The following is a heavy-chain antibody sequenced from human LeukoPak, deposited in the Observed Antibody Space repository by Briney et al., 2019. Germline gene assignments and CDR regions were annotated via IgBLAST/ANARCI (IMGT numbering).Heavy chain of an antibody. J-gene: IGHJ4*02. Sequence: GASVKISCKASGYSFSAYYMHWVRQAPGQGLDWMGVINPSGGSTTYAQKFQGRVTMTRDTSTSTVYMELSSLRSEDTAVYYCARDWRQLAFDFWGQGTLVTVSS. V-gene: IGHV1-46*01. CDR3: ARDWRQLAFDF. CDR2: INPSGGST. CDR1: GYSFSAYY. D-gene: IGHD6-13*01.